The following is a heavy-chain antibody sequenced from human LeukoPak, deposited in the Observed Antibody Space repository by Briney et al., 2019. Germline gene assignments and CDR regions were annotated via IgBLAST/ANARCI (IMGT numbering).Heavy chain of an antibody. V-gene: IGHV3-53*01. J-gene: IGHJ4*02. D-gene: IGHD5-12*01. Sequence: PGGSLRLSCAASGFTFSSNYMSWVRQAPGQGLERVSVIDCCGSTYYSDSVKGRFTISRDNSKNTLYLQMNSLRAEDTAVYYCAREEARAYYWGQGTLVTVSS. CDR2: IDCCGST. CDR1: GFTFSSNY. CDR3: AREEARAYY.